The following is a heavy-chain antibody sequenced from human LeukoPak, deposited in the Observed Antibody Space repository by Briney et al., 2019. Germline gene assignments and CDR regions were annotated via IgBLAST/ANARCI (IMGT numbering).Heavy chain of an antibody. CDR3: ARDFYYDSGGYYNWFDP. CDR1: GGSISSGSYY. V-gene: IGHV4-61*02. Sequence: ESSQTLSLTCTVSGGSISSGSYYWTWIRQPAGKGLEWIGRVSVSGSFNYYPSLKSRVSMSVDTSKNQFSLRLSSVTAADTAVYYCARDFYYDSGGYYNWFDPWGQGTLVTVSS. CDR2: VSVSGSF. D-gene: IGHD3-22*01. J-gene: IGHJ5*02.